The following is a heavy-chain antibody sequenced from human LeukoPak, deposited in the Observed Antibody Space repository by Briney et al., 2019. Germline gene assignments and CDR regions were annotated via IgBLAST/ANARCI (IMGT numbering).Heavy chain of an antibody. D-gene: IGHD3-10*01. CDR2: TDTSGKYT. CDR3: ARGRSITLLRGVAMSDGFDI. Sequence: GGSLRLSCAASGFPFSNYGMNWVRQAPGKGLEWVSFTDTSGKYTYYGDSVKGRFTISRDNAKNLLFLQMNGLRAEDTAVYYCARGRSITLLRGVAMSDGFDIWGQGAMVAVSS. J-gene: IGHJ3*02. V-gene: IGHV3-21*06. CDR1: GFPFSNYG.